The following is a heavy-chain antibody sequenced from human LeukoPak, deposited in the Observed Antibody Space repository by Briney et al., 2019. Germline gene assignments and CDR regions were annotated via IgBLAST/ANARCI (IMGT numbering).Heavy chain of an antibody. CDR3: ARDYYDSSGYPRSYNWFDP. D-gene: IGHD3-22*01. CDR1: GYTFTSYY. V-gene: IGHV1-46*01. J-gene: IGHJ5*02. Sequence: GASVKVSCKASGYTFTSYYMHWVRQAPGQGLEWMRIINPSGGSTSYAQKFQGRVTMTRDTSTSTVYMELSSLRSEDTAVYYCARDYYDSSGYPRSYNWFDPWGQGTLVTVSS. CDR2: INPSGGST.